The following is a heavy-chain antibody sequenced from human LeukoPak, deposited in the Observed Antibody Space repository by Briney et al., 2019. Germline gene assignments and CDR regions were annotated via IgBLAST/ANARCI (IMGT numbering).Heavy chain of an antibody. CDR2: IYYSGST. CDR1: GGSISSNNYY. J-gene: IGHJ4*02. V-gene: IGHV4-39*01. Sequence: SETLSLTCTVSGGSISSNNYYWGWIRQPPGKGLEWIGSIYYSGSTYNNPSLKSRVTISVDTTKNQFSLKLTSVTAADTAVYYCASSPGGYWWNFDCWGQGTLVTVSS. CDR3: ASSPGGYWWNFDC. D-gene: IGHD2-21*01.